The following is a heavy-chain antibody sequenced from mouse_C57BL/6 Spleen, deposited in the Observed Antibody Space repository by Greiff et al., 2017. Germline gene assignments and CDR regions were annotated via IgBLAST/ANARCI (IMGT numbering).Heavy chain of an antibody. CDR2: IDPSDSYT. V-gene: IGHV1-69*01. D-gene: IGHD2-12*01. CDR1: GYTFTSYW. Sequence: QVQLQQPGAELVMPGASVKLSCKASGYTFTSYWMHWVKQRPGQGLEWVGEIDPSDSYTNYNRKFKGKSTLTVDKSSSTAYMQLSSLTSEDSAVYYCARRRGYSPRYFDVWGTGTTVTVSS. J-gene: IGHJ1*03. CDR3: ARRRGYSPRYFDV.